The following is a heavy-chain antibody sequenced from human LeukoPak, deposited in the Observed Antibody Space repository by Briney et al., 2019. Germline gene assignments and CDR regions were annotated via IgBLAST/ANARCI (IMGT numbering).Heavy chain of an antibody. Sequence: VASVKVSCKPSRYTFTGYYMHWVRQAPGQGLERMGWINPNSGGTNYAQKFQGRVTMTRDTSISTAYMELSRLRSDDTAVYYCARRGSSSSRIEDDYWGQGTLVTVSS. CDR2: INPNSGGT. CDR3: ARRGSSSSRIEDDY. CDR1: RYTFTGYY. J-gene: IGHJ4*02. V-gene: IGHV1-2*02. D-gene: IGHD6-6*01.